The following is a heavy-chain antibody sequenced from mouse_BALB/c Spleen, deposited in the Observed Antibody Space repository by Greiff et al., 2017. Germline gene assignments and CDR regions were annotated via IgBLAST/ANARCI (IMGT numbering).Heavy chain of an antibody. CDR3: ARAGSSYEGFDY. J-gene: IGHJ2*01. CDR1: GYTFTDYW. D-gene: IGHD1-1*01. Sequence: QVQLQQPGAELVMPGASVKMSCKASGYTFTDYWMHWVKQRPGQGLEWIGAIDTSDSYTSYNQKFKGKATLTVDESSSTAYMQLSSLTSEDSAVYYCARAGSSYEGFDYWGQGTTLTVSS. V-gene: IGHV1-69*01. CDR2: IDTSDSYT.